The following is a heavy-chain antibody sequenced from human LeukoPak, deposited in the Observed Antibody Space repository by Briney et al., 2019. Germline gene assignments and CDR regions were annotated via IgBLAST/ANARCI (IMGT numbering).Heavy chain of an antibody. D-gene: IGHD6-19*01. CDR3: ARGGITVAGSPLDY. J-gene: IGHJ4*02. V-gene: IGHV4-59*08. Sequence: SETLSLTCTVSGGSISSYYWSWIQQPPGKGLEWIGYIYYSGSTNYNPSLKSRVTISVDTSKKQFSLKLSSVTAADTAVYHCARGGITVAGSPLDYWGPGTLVTVSS. CDR1: GGSISSYY. CDR2: IYYSGST.